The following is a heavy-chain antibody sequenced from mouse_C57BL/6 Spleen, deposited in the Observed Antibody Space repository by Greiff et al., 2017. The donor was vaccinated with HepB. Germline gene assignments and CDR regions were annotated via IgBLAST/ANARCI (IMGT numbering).Heavy chain of an antibody. D-gene: IGHD3-3*01. V-gene: IGHV1-52*01. CDR3: ARSRDVRAMDY. CDR1: GYTFTSYW. J-gene: IGHJ4*01. CDR2: IDPSDSET. Sequence: QVQLQQPGAELVRPGSSVKLSCKASGYTFTSYWMYWVKQRPIQGLEWIGNIDPSDSETHYNQKFKDKATLTVYKSSSTAYMQLSSLTSEDSAVYYCARSRDVRAMDYWGQGTSVTVSS.